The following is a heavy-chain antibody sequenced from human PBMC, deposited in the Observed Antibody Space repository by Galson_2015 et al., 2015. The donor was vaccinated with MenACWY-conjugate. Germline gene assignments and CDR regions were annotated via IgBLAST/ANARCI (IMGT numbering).Heavy chain of an antibody. CDR1: GGSISSSSYY. D-gene: IGHD4-17*01. CDR3: ARSPSPTVNWFDP. J-gene: IGHJ5*02. CDR2: IYYSGST. Sequence: ETLSLTCTVSGGSISSSSYYWGWIRQPPGKGLEWIGSIYYSGSTYYNPSLKSRVTISVDTSKNQFSLKLSSVTAADTAVNYCARSPSPTVNWFDPWGQGTLVTVSS. V-gene: IGHV4-39*07.